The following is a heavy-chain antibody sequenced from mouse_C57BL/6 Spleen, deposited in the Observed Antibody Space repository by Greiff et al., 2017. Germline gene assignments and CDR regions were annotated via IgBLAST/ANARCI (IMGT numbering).Heavy chain of an antibody. J-gene: IGHJ4*01. V-gene: IGHV14-4*01. CDR2: IDPENGDT. Sequence: VQLKESGAELVRPGASVKLSCTASGFNIKDDYMHWVKQRPEQGLEWIGWIDPENGDTKYASKFQGKATITAATSSNTAYLQLSSLTSEDTAVYYCTYGSRRAMDYWGQGTSVTVSS. CDR3: TYGSRRAMDY. CDR1: GFNIKDDY. D-gene: IGHD1-1*01.